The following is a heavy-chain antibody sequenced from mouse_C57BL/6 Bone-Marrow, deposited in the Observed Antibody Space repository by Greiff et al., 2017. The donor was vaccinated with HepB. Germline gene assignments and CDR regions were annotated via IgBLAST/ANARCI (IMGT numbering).Heavy chain of an antibody. V-gene: IGHV1-81*01. CDR3: ARSMTGGFAY. Sequence: QVQLKESGAELARPGASVKLSCKASGYTFTSYGISWVKQRNGQGLEWIGEIYPRSGNTYYNEKLKGKATLTADKASSTAYMELRSLTSEDSEVYFCARSMTGGFAYWGQGTLVTVSA. CDR1: GYTFTSYG. CDR2: IYPRSGNT. J-gene: IGHJ3*01. D-gene: IGHD2-10*02.